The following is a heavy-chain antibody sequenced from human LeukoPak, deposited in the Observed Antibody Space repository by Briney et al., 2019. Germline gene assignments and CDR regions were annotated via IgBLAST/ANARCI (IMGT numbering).Heavy chain of an antibody. V-gene: IGHV1-69*13. CDR3: ARGSPEKSITDY. CDR1: AGTFSSYA. J-gene: IGHJ4*02. CDR2: IIPILGTA. Sequence: SVKVSCKSSAGTFSSYAITWVRQAPGHGIEWMGGIIPILGTASYAQKFQGRVTITADESASMAYMELSSLRSEDTAVYYCARGSPEKSITDYWGQGTLVTVSS. D-gene: IGHD3-10*01.